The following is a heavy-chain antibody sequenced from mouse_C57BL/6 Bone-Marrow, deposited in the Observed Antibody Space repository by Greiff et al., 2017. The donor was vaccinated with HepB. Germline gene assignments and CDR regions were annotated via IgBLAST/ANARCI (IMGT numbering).Heavy chain of an antibody. Sequence: VQLQQSGAELVKPGASVKISCKASGYAFSSYWMNWVKQRPGKGLEWIGQIYPGDGDTNYNGKFKGKATLTADKSSSTAYMQLSSLTSEDSAVYFCARDGNYDGWYFDVWGTGTTVTVSS. CDR2: IYPGDGDT. D-gene: IGHD2-1*01. CDR3: ARDGNYDGWYFDV. J-gene: IGHJ1*03. V-gene: IGHV1-80*01. CDR1: GYAFSSYW.